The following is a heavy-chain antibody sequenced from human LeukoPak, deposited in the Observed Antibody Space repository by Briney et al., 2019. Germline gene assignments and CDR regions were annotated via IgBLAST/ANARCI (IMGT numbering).Heavy chain of an antibody. Sequence: GGSLRLSCAGSGLTFSSYWMHWVRQAPGKGLVWVSRIKGDGSSTSYADSVKGRFTISRDNTKNTLYLQMNSLRAEDTAVYYCARGVEYYYDSSGYYYFDYWGQGTLVTVSS. CDR1: GLTFSSYW. D-gene: IGHD3-22*01. CDR3: ARGVEYYYDSSGYYYFDY. J-gene: IGHJ4*02. V-gene: IGHV3-74*01. CDR2: IKGDGSST.